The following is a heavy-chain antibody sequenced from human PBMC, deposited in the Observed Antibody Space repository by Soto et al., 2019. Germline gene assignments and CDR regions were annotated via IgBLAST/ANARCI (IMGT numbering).Heavy chain of an antibody. J-gene: IGHJ6*02. CDR3: ARGWAEITVFGVLNPSFGMDA. Sequence: ASVKVSCKCSGYTFKAYAMHWVRQAPGHRLEWMGWINSGNGKTKYSQKFQDRVTITSDTSAKTAYMELRSLGSEDTAVYYCARGWAEITVFGVLNPSFGMDAWGQGTTVTVSS. V-gene: IGHV1-3*01. CDR2: INSGNGKT. D-gene: IGHD3-3*01. CDR1: GYTFKAYA.